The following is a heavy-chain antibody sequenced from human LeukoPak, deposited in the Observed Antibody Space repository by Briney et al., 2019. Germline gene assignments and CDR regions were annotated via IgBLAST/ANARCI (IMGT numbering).Heavy chain of an antibody. J-gene: IGHJ4*02. CDR3: ARSSLGYTAAGTPYYFDY. Sequence: GGSLRLSCAASGFTFSSYEMNWVRQAPGKGLEWVLYVSSSGSTIYYADSVKGRFTISRDNAKNSLYLQMNSLRAEDTALYYCARSSLGYTAAGTPYYFDYWGQGTLVTVSS. CDR1: GFTFSSYE. D-gene: IGHD6-13*01. V-gene: IGHV3-48*03. CDR2: VSSSGSTI.